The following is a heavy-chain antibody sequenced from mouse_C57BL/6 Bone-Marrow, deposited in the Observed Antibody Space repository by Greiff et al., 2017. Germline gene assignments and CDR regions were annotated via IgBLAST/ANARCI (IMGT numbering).Heavy chain of an antibody. CDR2: IYPRSGNT. J-gene: IGHJ2*01. Sequence: QVQLQQSGAELARPGASVKLSCKASGYTFTSYGISWVKQRTGQGLEWIGEIYPRSGNTYYNEKFKGQATLTADKSSSPAYMELRCLTSADSSVYFCARRTTVVPLDYWGQGTTLTVSS. V-gene: IGHV1-81*01. CDR3: ARRTTVVPLDY. CDR1: GYTFTSYG. D-gene: IGHD1-1*01.